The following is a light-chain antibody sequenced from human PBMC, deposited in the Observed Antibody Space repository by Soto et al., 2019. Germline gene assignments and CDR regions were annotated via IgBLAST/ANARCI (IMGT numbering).Light chain of an antibody. CDR3: QTWGIGIV. V-gene: IGLV4-69*01. J-gene: IGLJ3*02. CDR1: GDNSAYP. Sequence: QSVLTQSPPATASLGASGNPTCTLSGDNSAYPVLWHQRRPEKGPRYLMGLNRDGSHIKGGEVPDRFSASTSGPERYLTVSDLQPEDEADYYCQTWGIGIVFGGGTKLTVL. CDR2: LNRDGSH.